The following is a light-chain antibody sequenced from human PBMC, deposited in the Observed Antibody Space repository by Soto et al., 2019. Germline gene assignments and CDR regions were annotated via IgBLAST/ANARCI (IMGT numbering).Light chain of an antibody. V-gene: IGKV3-20*01. Sequence: EIVLTQSPGTLSLSPGERATLSCRASQSVSSSYLAWYQQKPGQAPRLLIYGASSRATGIPDRFSGSGSGTDFTLTISRLEPEDFAEYYCQQYGSSLPFGGGTKVEIK. J-gene: IGKJ4*01. CDR2: GAS. CDR3: QQYGSSLP. CDR1: QSVSSSY.